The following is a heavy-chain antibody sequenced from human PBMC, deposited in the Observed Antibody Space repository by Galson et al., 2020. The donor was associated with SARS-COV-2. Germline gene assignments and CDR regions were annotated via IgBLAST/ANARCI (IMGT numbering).Heavy chain of an antibody. J-gene: IGHJ5*02. CDR3: AKSQYDILTGYHNTYNWFDP. V-gene: IGHV3-23*01. D-gene: IGHD3-9*01. CDR2: ISGSGGST. CDR1: GFTFSSYA. Sequence: LSLTCAASGFTFSSYAMSWVRQAPGKGLEWVSAISGSGGSTYYADSVKGRFIISRDNSKNTLYLQMNSLRAEDTAVYYCAKSQYDILTGYHNTYNWFDPWGQGTLVTVSS.